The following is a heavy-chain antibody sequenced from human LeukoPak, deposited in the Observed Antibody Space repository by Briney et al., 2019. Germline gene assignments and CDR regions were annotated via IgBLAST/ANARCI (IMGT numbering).Heavy chain of an antibody. CDR3: ARDKGLHHGPHYMDV. J-gene: IGHJ6*03. CDR1: GYTFTSYG. D-gene: IGHD4-11*01. Sequence: ASVKVSCKASGYTFTSYGISWVRQAPGQGLEWIGWISAYNGNTNYAQKLQGRVTMTTDTSTSTAYMELRSLRSDDTAVYYCARDKGLHHGPHYMDVWGKGTTVTVSS. CDR2: ISAYNGNT. V-gene: IGHV1-18*01.